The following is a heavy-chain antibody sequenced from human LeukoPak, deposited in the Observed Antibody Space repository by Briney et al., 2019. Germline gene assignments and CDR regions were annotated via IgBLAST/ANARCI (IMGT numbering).Heavy chain of an antibody. CDR2: INAGNGNT. D-gene: IGHD5-12*01. Sequence: ASVKVSCKASGYTFTSYAMHWVRQAPGQRLEWMGWINAGNGNTKYSQKFQGRVTITRDTSASTAYMDLSSLRSEDTAGYSCARGVATNRYYLDYWGQGTLVTVSS. CDR3: ARGVATNRYYLDY. CDR1: GYTFTSYA. V-gene: IGHV1-3*01. J-gene: IGHJ4*02.